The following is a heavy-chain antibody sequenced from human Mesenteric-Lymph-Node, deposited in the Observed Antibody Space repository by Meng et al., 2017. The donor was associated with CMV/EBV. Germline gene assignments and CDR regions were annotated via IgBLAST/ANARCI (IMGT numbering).Heavy chain of an antibody. Sequence: GGSLRLSCAASGFTFSSYSMNWVRQAPGKGLEWVSAISGTGGTTFYADSVKGRFTISRDNSKNTLFLQMNNLRPDDTAVYYCARGERDLTGWGQGTLVTVSS. CDR2: ISGTGGTT. CDR1: GFTFSSYS. D-gene: IGHD3-16*01. CDR3: ARGERDLTG. J-gene: IGHJ4*02. V-gene: IGHV3-23*01.